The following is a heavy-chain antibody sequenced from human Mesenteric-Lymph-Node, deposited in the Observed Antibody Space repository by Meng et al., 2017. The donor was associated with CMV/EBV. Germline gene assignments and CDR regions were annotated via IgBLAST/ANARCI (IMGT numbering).Heavy chain of an antibody. CDR1: GGSVSSDSYY. D-gene: IGHD2-8*01. Sequence: SETLSLTCTVSGGSVSSDSYYWNWIRQPPGKGLEWLGYIHNSVSNNYKPSLRSRVTISVDTSKNQLSLKLSSMTAADAAVYYCASRQHMVDAFDTWGQGTMVTVSS. CDR2: IHNSVSN. J-gene: IGHJ3*02. V-gene: IGHV4-61*01. CDR3: ASRQHMVDAFDT.